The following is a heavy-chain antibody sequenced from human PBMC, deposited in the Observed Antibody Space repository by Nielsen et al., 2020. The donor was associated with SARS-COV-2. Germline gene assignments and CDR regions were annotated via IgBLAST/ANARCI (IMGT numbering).Heavy chain of an antibody. CDR2: IYTSGST. J-gene: IGHJ4*02. V-gene: IGHV4-4*07. Sequence: SETLSLTCTVSGGSISSYYWSWIRQPAGKGLEWIGRIYTSGSTNYNPSLKSRVTMSVDTSKNQFSLKLSSVTAADTAVYYCARLNYYYDSSGYTGAFDYWGQGTLVTVSS. CDR3: ARLNYYYDSSGYTGAFDY. D-gene: IGHD3-22*01. CDR1: GGSISSYY.